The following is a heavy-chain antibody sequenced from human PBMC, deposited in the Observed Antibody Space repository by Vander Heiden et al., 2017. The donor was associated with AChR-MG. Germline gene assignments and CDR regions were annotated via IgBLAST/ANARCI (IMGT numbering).Heavy chain of an antibody. Sequence: QVQLQQWGAGLLKPSETLSLTCAVYGGSFRGYYWSWIRQPPGKGLEWIGEINHSGSTNYNPSLKSRVTISVDTSKNQFSLKLSSVTAADTAVYYCARGLHGHTMVHSDASYYFDYWGQGTLVTVSS. CDR2: INHSGST. D-gene: IGHD3-10*01. V-gene: IGHV4-34*01. CDR3: ARGLHGHTMVHSDASYYFDY. J-gene: IGHJ4*02. CDR1: GGSFRGYY.